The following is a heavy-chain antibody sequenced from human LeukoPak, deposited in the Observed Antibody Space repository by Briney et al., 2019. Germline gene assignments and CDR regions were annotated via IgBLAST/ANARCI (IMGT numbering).Heavy chain of an antibody. CDR1: GFTFSDYY. D-gene: IGHD2-2*01. Sequence: PGGSLRLSCAASGFTFSDYYMSWIRQAPGKGLEWVSYISSSGSTIYYADSVKGRFTISRDNAKNSLYLQMNSLRAEDTAVYYCAGGYCSSTSCSQGDWFDPWGQGTLVTVSS. V-gene: IGHV3-11*01. CDR2: ISSSGSTI. CDR3: AGGYCSSTSCSQGDWFDP. J-gene: IGHJ5*02.